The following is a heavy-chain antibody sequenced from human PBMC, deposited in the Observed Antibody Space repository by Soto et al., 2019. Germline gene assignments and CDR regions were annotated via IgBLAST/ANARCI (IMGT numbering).Heavy chain of an antibody. CDR3: VMSYCSSTSCYNYYYYGMDV. V-gene: IGHV5-51*01. D-gene: IGHD2-2*02. Sequence: PGESLKISCKGSGYSFTSYWIGWVRQMPGKGLEWMGIIYPGDSDTRYSPSFQGQVTISADKSISTAYLKWSSLKASDTTMYYYVMSYCSSTSCYNYYYYGMDVWGQGTTVTVSS. CDR1: GYSFTSYW. J-gene: IGHJ6*02. CDR2: IYPGDSDT.